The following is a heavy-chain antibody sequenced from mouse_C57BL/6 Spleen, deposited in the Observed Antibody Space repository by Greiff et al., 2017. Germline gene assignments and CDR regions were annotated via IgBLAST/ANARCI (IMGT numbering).Heavy chain of an antibody. Sequence: DVKLVESGGGLVKPGGSLKLSCAASGFTFSSYAMSWVRQTPEKRLEWVATISDGGSYTYYPDNVKGRFTISRDNAKNNLYLQMSHLKSEDTAMYYCARALDGYGAMDYWGQGTSVTVSS. J-gene: IGHJ4*01. CDR3: ARALDGYGAMDY. D-gene: IGHD2-2*01. CDR2: ISDGGSYT. CDR1: GFTFSSYA. V-gene: IGHV5-4*03.